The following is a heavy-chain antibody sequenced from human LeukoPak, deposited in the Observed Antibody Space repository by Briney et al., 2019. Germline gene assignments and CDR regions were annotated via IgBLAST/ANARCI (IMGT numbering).Heavy chain of an antibody. CDR3: AFTYYDFWSGYSGAFDI. J-gene: IGHJ3*02. CDR1: GFTVSSNY. V-gene: IGHV3-53*01. Sequence: GGSLRLSCAASGFTVSSNYMSWVRQAPGKGLEWVSVIYSGGSTYYADSVKGRFTISRDNSKNTLYLQMNSLRAEDTAVYYCAFTYYDFWSGYSGAFDIWGQGTMVTVSS. CDR2: IYSGGST. D-gene: IGHD3-3*01.